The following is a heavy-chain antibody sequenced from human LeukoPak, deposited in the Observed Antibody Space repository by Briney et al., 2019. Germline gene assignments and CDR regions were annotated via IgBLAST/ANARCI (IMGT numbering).Heavy chain of an antibody. CDR3: AKEVGDYSYYFDY. J-gene: IGHJ4*02. CDR2: ISSSSSTI. V-gene: IGHV3-48*01. D-gene: IGHD2-15*01. CDR1: GFTFSSYG. Sequence: GGSLRLSCAASGFTFSSYGMTWVRQAPGKGLEWVSYISSSSSTIYYADSVKGRFTISRDNAKNSLYLQMNSLRAEDTAVYYCAKEVGDYSYYFDYWGQGTLVTVSS.